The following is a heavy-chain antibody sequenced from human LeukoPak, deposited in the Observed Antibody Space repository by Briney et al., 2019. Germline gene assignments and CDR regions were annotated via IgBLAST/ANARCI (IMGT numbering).Heavy chain of an antibody. CDR1: GYIFTSYW. J-gene: IGHJ4*02. CDR3: AKSYGDYVEYFDY. CDR2: IYPGDSDT. Sequence: GESLKISCKGSGYIFTSYWIGWVRQMPGKGLEWMGIIYPGDSDTRYSPSFQGQVTISADKSISTAYLQWSSLKASDTAMYYCAKSYGDYVEYFDYWGQGTLVTVSS. V-gene: IGHV5-51*01. D-gene: IGHD4-17*01.